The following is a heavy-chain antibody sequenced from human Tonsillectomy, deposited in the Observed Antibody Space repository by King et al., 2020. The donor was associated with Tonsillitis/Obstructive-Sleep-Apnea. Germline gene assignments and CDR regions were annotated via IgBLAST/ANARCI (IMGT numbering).Heavy chain of an antibody. Sequence: VQLVESGGGLVQPGRSLRLSCAASGFTFDDYAMHWVRQAPGKGLEWVSVISWNSANIVYADSVKGRFTISRDNAKNSLYLQMNSLRTEDTAFYYCAKESLISTSATDAFDIWGQGTMVTVSS. CDR3: AKESLISTSATDAFDI. CDR1: GFTFDDYA. J-gene: IGHJ3*02. D-gene: IGHD3-16*01. CDR2: ISWNSANI. V-gene: IGHV3-9*01.